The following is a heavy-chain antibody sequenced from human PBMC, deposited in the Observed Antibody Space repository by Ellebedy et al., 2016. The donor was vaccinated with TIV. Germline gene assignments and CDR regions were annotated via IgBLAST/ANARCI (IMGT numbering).Heavy chain of an antibody. Sequence: GESLKISXKGSGYSFTSYWIGWVRQMPGKGLEWMGIIYPGDSDTRYSPSFQGQVTISADKSISTAYLQWSSLKASDTAMYYCATTFVGGASPYGMDVWGQGTTVTVSS. CDR3: ATTFVGGASPYGMDV. D-gene: IGHD3-16*01. CDR1: GYSFTSYW. V-gene: IGHV5-51*01. CDR2: IYPGDSDT. J-gene: IGHJ6*02.